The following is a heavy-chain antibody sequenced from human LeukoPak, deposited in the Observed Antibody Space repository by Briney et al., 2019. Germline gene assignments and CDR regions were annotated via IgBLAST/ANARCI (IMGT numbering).Heavy chain of an antibody. CDR3: ARRSSGWAFDY. V-gene: IGHV4-31*03. D-gene: IGHD6-19*01. CDR2: IYYSGST. Sequence: SETLSLTCTVSGGSISSGGYYWSWIRQHPGKGLEWIGYIYYSGSTYYNPSLKSRVIISVDTSKNQFSLKLSSVTAADTAVYYCARRSSGWAFDYWGQGTLVTVSS. CDR1: GGSISSGGYY. J-gene: IGHJ4*02.